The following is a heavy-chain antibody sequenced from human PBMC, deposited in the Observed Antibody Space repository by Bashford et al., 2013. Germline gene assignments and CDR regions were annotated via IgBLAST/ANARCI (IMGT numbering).Heavy chain of an antibody. J-gene: IGHJ4*02. D-gene: IGHD2-15*01. CDR3: SREFCSGGRCLKYFDY. V-gene: IGHV1-2*04. CDR1: GYSFTDNF. CDR2: INCDSGFT. Sequence: ASVKVSCKAFGYSFTDNFIHWVRQAPGGGLEWMGYINCDSGFTSYAQKFLGWITVTRETSSSTVYMDVRGLKSDDTAVYYCSREFCSGGRCLKYFDYWGQGTLVTVSS.